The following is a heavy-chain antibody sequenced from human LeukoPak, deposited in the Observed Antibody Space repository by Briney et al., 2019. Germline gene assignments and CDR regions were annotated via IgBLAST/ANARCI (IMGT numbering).Heavy chain of an antibody. Sequence: PGGSLRLSCAASGFTVSSNYMSWVRQAPGKGLEWVSIIYSGGSTYYADSVKGIFTISRDNSKNTLYLQMNSLRAEDTAVYYCARANWGHPMYYFDYWGQGTLVTVSS. D-gene: IGHD7-27*01. J-gene: IGHJ4*02. CDR1: GFTVSSNY. V-gene: IGHV3-66*01. CDR3: ARANWGHPMYYFDY. CDR2: IYSGGST.